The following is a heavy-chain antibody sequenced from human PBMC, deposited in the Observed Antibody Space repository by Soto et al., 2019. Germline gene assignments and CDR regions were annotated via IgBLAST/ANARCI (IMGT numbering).Heavy chain of an antibody. Sequence: QVQLQESGPGLVKPSQTLSLTCTVSGGSISSGGYYWSWIRQHPGKGLEWIGYIYYSGSTYYNPSLKSRVTISVDTSKSQCSLKLSSVTAADTAVYYCARYYYGSGSYYRPDGMDVWGQGTTVTVSS. D-gene: IGHD3-10*01. CDR2: IYYSGST. CDR3: ARYYYGSGSYYRPDGMDV. CDR1: GGSISSGGYY. V-gene: IGHV4-31*03. J-gene: IGHJ6*02.